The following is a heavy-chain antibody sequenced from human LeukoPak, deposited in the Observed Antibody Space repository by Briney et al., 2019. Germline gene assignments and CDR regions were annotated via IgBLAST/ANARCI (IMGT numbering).Heavy chain of an antibody. CDR3: AKGPLIEVAGTTWDY. V-gene: IGHV3-23*01. D-gene: IGHD6-19*01. CDR1: GFTFSTYA. J-gene: IGHJ4*02. Sequence: GGSLRLSCAASGFTFSTYAMGWVRQAPGKGLEWVSAISGSGASTYYADSVKGRFTISRDNLKDTLYLQMNSLRAEDTAVYYCAKGPLIEVAGTTWDYWGQGTLVAVSS. CDR2: ISGSGAST.